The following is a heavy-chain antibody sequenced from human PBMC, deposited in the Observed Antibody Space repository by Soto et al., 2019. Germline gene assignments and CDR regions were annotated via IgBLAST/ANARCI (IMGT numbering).Heavy chain of an antibody. CDR2: ISAYNGNT. V-gene: IGHV1-18*01. J-gene: IGHJ6*02. D-gene: IGHD3-3*01. CDR3: ARVRFLEWYPSGMDV. Sequence: GASVKVSCKASGYTFTSYGISWVRQAPGQGLEWMGWISAYNGNTNYAQKLQGRVTMTTDTSTSTAYMELRSLRSDDTAVYYCARVRFLEWYPSGMDVWGQGPTGTGSS. CDR1: GYTFTSYG.